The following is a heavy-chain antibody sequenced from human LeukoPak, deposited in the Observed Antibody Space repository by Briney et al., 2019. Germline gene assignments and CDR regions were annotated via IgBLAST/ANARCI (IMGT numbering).Heavy chain of an antibody. V-gene: IGHV5-51*01. CDR2: IYPGDSDT. J-gene: IGHJ6*03. CDR1: GYSFTSYW. CDR3: ARHWTDNRSLYYYYMDV. Sequence: HGESLKISCKDSGYSFTSYWIGWVRQMPGKGLEWMGIIYPGDSDTRYSPSFQGQVTISADKSISTAYLQWSSLKASDTAMYYCARHWTDNRSLYYYYMDVWGKGTTVTVSS. D-gene: IGHD2/OR15-2a*01.